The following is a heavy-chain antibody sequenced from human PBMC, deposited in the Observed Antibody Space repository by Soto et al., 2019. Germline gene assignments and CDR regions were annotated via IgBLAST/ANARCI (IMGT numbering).Heavy chain of an antibody. CDR2: IYHSGST. CDR3: VRDADDTAIVPDPWLV. J-gene: IGHJ6*02. Sequence: ETLSLTCAVSGGSISSSHWWGWVRQAPGKGLEWIGEIYHSGSTNYNPSLKSRITMSVDKSKNQFSVNLSSVTAADTAVYYCVRDADDTAIVPDPWLVCGRGTMVTVYS. CDR1: GGSISSSHW. V-gene: IGHV4-4*02. D-gene: IGHD2-21*02.